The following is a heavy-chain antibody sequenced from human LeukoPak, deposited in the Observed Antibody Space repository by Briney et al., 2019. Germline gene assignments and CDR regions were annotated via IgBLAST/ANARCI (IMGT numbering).Heavy chain of an antibody. CDR2: IYYSGST. J-gene: IGHJ1*01. V-gene: IGHV4-31*03. D-gene: IGHD2-2*01. Sequence: SQTLSLTCTVSGGSISSGGYYWSWIRQHPGKGLEWIGYIYYSGSTYYNPSLKSRVTISVDTSKNQFSLKLSSVTAADTAVYYCARVLDEYCSSTSCYEHWGQGTLVTVSS. CDR3: ARVLDEYCSSTSCYEH. CDR1: GGSISSGGYY.